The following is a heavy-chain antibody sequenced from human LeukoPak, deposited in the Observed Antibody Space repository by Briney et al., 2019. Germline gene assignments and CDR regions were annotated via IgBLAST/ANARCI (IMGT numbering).Heavy chain of an antibody. CDR1: GYNFPNYG. CDR3: ARDRRFSSGGSRPRYYYGMDV. Sequence: ASVKVSCKASGYNFPNYGISWVRQAPGQGLEWMGWIGAYNGNTHYAQKFQGSVAMTTDTSTKTVCMELRSLRFDGTAVYYCARDRRFSSGGSRPRYYYGMDVWGQGTTVTVSS. CDR2: IGAYNGNT. J-gene: IGHJ6*02. D-gene: IGHD3-10*01. V-gene: IGHV1-18*04.